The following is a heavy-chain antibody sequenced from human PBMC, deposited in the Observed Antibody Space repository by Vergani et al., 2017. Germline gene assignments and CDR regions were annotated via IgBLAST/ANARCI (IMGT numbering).Heavy chain of an antibody. Sequence: QVQLHESGPGLVQPSQTLSLTCTVSGGSITSGSFYWSWIRQPAGKGLEWLGRIHSSGTPNYNPSLKSRVTLSVDTSKNQLSLRMTSVTAADTAVYYCARDSWTSELRGVYWFDTWGQGTLVSVSS. J-gene: IGHJ5*02. CDR1: GGSITSGSFY. D-gene: IGHD3-10*01. CDR3: ARDSWTSELRGVYWFDT. V-gene: IGHV4-61*02. CDR2: IHSSGTP.